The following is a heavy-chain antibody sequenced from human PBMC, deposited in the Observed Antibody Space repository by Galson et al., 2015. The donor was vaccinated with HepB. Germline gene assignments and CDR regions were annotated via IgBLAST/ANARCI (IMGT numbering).Heavy chain of an antibody. Sequence: SLRLSCAASGFSFNDYGLHWVRQAPGKGLEWLSVIWCDEGSNKYYADSVKGRFTVSRDNSKRTLYLQMNSLRVEDTAIYYCATERRHNTGWFALDSWGQGALVTVSS. J-gene: IGHJ4*02. V-gene: IGHV3-33*01. D-gene: IGHD6-19*01. CDR2: IWCDEGSNK. CDR1: GFSFNDYG. CDR3: ATERRHNTGWFALDS.